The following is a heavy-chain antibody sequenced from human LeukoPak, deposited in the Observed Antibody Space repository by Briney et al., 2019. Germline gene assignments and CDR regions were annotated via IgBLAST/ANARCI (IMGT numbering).Heavy chain of an antibody. Sequence: SVKVSCKASGGTFSSYAISWVRQAPGQGLEWMGGIIPIFGTANYAQKFQGRVTITTDESTTTAYMELSSLRSEDTAVYYCARGGVTTIWFDPWGQGTLVTVSS. CDR3: ARGGVTTIWFDP. CDR2: IIPIFGTA. D-gene: IGHD4-11*01. J-gene: IGHJ5*02. CDR1: GGTFSSYA. V-gene: IGHV1-69*05.